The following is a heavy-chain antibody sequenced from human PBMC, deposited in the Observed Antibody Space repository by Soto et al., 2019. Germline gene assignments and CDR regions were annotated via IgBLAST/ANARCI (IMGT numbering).Heavy chain of an antibody. CDR1: GFTFSSYA. J-gene: IGHJ4*02. CDR3: AKGAHYYDSSGYYPPDY. V-gene: IGHV3-23*01. Sequence: GGSLRLSCAASGFTFSSYAMSWVRQAPGKGLEWVSAIRGSGGSTYYADSVKGRFTISRDNSKNTLYLQMNSLRAEDTAVYYCAKGAHYYDSSGYYPPDYWGQGTLVTVSS. CDR2: IRGSGGST. D-gene: IGHD3-22*01.